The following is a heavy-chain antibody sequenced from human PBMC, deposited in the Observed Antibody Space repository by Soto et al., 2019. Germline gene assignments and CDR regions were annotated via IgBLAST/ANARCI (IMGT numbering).Heavy chain of an antibody. J-gene: IGHJ6*02. D-gene: IGHD4-17*01. CDR3: ARDYGVRPGTPIAYYYGMDV. Sequence: PSETLCLTCAVYGGSFSGYYWSWIRQPPGKGLEWIGEINHSGSTNYNPSLKSRVTISVDTSKNQFSLKLSSVTAADTAVYYCARDYGVRPGTPIAYYYGMDVWGQGTTVTVSS. CDR2: INHSGST. V-gene: IGHV4-34*01. CDR1: GGSFSGYY.